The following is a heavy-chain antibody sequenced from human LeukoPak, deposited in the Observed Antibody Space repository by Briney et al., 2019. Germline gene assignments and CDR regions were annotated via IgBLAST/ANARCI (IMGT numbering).Heavy chain of an antibody. CDR2: IYTSGST. CDR1: GYSISSGYY. CDR3: ARSPPYYGSGSYNWFDP. D-gene: IGHD3-10*01. V-gene: IGHV4-4*07. Sequence: SETLSLTCTVSGYSISSGYYWSWIRQPAGKGLEWIGRIYTSGSTNYNPSLKSRVTMSVDTSKNQFSLKLSSVTAADTAVYYCARSPPYYGSGSYNWFDPWGQGTLVTVSS. J-gene: IGHJ5*02.